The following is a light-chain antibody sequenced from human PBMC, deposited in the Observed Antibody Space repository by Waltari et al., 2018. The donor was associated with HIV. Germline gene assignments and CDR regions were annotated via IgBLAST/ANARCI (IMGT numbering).Light chain of an antibody. Sequence: DIVLTQSPGTLSLSPGERATLSCRASQSVRNNYLVWYQKKPGQAPRLLIYGASSRATGIPDRFSGSGSGTDFTLTISRLEPEDFAMFYCQQYGSSPLTFGQGTRLEI. CDR1: QSVRNNY. J-gene: IGKJ5*01. CDR2: GAS. CDR3: QQYGSSPLT. V-gene: IGKV3-20*01.